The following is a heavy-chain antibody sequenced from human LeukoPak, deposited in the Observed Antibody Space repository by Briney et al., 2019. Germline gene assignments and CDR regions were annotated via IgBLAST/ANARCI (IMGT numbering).Heavy chain of an antibody. CDR1: GFTFSSYS. CDR2: ISSSSSYI. D-gene: IGHD6-13*01. J-gene: IGHJ4*02. CDR3: ARSPTLQQKLDY. Sequence: GGSLRLSCAASGFTFSSYSMNWVRQAPGKGLEWVSSISSSSSYIYYADSVKGRFTISRDNAKNSLYLQMNSLRAEDTAVYYCARSPTLQQKLDYWGQGTLVTVSS. V-gene: IGHV3-21*01.